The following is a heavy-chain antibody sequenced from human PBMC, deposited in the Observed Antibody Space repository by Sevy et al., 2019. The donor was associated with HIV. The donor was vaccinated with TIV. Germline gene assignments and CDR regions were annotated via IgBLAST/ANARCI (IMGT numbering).Heavy chain of an antibody. J-gene: IGHJ4*02. CDR3: AKSGDYSDASGYAAFDS. V-gene: IGHV3-9*01. D-gene: IGHD3-22*01. CDR1: GFSFDDYA. Sequence: SLRLSCAASGFSFDDYAMHWVRQAPGKGLEWVSGISWNSGTKGYVDSVKGRFTISRDNAKNSLYLQMSSLRPEDTALYYCAKSGDYSDASGYAAFDSWGQGTLVTVSS. CDR2: ISWNSGTK.